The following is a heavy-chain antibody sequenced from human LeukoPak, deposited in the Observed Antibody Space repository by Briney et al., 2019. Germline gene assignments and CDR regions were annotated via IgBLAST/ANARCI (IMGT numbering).Heavy chain of an antibody. Sequence: SETLSLTCTVSGGSISSSSYYWSWIRQPPGKGLEWIGEINHSGSSNYNPSLKSRVTISVDTSKNQFSLKLTSVTAADTAVYHCARDYSTSRGYSGYDGWGQGTLVTVSS. V-gene: IGHV4-39*07. CDR1: GGSISSSSYY. J-gene: IGHJ4*02. CDR2: INHSGSS. D-gene: IGHD5-12*01. CDR3: ARDYSTSRGYSGYDG.